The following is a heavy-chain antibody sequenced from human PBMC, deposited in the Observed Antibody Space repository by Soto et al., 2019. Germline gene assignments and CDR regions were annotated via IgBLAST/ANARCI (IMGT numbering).Heavy chain of an antibody. CDR3: ARYVAARKYYFDF. D-gene: IGHD6-13*01. CDR2: IYDSGYS. Sequence: SETLSLTCTVSGSSINSYYWNWIRQSPGRGLEWIGYIYDSGYSNYNPPLTGRVTISLDRSKNQFSLKLSSVTAADTALYYCARYVAARKYYFDFWGPGTLVTVSS. CDR1: GSSINSYY. J-gene: IGHJ4*02. V-gene: IGHV4-59*01.